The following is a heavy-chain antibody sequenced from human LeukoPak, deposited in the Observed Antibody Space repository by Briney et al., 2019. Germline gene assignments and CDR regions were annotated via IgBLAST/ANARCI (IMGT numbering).Heavy chain of an antibody. CDR2: IRYDGSNK. Sequence: PGGSLRLSCAASGFTFSSYGMHWVRQAPGKGLEWVAFIRYDGSNKYYADSVKGRFTISRDNSKNTLYLQMNSLRAEDKAVYYCAQAKQLTLDYWGQGTLVTVSS. V-gene: IGHV3-30*02. CDR1: GFTFSSYG. CDR3: AQAKQLTLDY. D-gene: IGHD6-6*01. J-gene: IGHJ4*02.